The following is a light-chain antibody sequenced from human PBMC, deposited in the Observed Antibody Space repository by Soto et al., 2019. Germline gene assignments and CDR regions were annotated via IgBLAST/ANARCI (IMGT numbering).Light chain of an antibody. J-gene: IGKJ3*01. V-gene: IGKV1-27*01. CDR3: QKYNRAPFT. CDR1: QGISNY. CDR2: AAS. Sequence: DIQMTQSPSSLSASVGDRVTITCRASQGISNYLAWYQQKPRKVPKLLIYAASTLQSGVPSRFSGSVSGTYFTLTISSLQPEDLAPYYCQKYNRAPFTFGPGTKVDIK.